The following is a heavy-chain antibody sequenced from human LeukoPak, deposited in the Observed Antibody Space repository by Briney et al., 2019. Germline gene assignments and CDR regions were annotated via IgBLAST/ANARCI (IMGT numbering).Heavy chain of an antibody. Sequence: HGESLKISCKGSGYIFTNYWIGWVRQMPGKGLEWMGIIDPGDSEIRYSPSFQGQVTISVDKSISTAYLQWSSLRASDTAIYYCARRTYNMDGVDVWGQGTTVTVSS. V-gene: IGHV5-51*01. CDR3: ARRTYNMDGVDV. CDR2: IDPGDSEI. J-gene: IGHJ6*02. D-gene: IGHD5-24*01. CDR1: GYIFTNYW.